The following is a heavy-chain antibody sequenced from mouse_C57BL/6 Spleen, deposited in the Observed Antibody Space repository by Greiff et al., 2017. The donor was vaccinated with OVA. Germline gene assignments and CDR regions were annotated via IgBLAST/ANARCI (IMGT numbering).Heavy chain of an antibody. D-gene: IGHD2-5*01. V-gene: IGHV1-15*01. J-gene: IGHJ1*03. Sequence: QVQLQQSGAELVRPGASVTLSCKASGYTFTDYEMHWVKQTPVHGLEWIGAIDPETGGTAYNQKFKGKAILTADKSSSTAYMALRSLTSEDAAVYYCTRCYSTYRWYFDVWGTGTTVTVSS. CDR2: IDPETGGT. CDR1: GYTFTDYE. CDR3: TRCYSTYRWYFDV.